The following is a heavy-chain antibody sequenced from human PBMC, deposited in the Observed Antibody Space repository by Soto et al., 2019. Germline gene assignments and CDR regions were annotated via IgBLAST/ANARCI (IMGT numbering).Heavy chain of an antibody. D-gene: IGHD5-12*01. Sequence: ASVKVSCKASGYTFTSYGISWVRQAPGQGLEWMGLLIPYNGDRIYAQKFQGRVILTTDTATNTAYMELGSLRSDDTAVYYCVRDASSGYRGWWDPWGQGTLVTVSS. CDR2: LIPYNGDR. J-gene: IGHJ5*02. V-gene: IGHV1-18*01. CDR1: GYTFTSYG. CDR3: VRDASSGYRGWWDP.